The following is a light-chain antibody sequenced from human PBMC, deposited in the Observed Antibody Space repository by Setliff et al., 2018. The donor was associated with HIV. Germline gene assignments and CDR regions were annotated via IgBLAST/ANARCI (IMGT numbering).Light chain of an antibody. V-gene: IGLV3-21*03. CDR1: NIGSKS. CDR2: DNG. Sequence: SYELTQPPSVSVAPGKTARITCGGNNIGSKSVHWYQQKPGQAPVLVVYDNGDRPSGIPERFSGSNSGNTATLTISRVEAGDEADYYCQVWDSSSDHVVFGGGTKVTVL. CDR3: QVWDSSSDHVV. J-gene: IGLJ2*01.